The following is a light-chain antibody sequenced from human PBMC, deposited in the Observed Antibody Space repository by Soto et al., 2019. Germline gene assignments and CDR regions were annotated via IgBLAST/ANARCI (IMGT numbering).Light chain of an antibody. CDR3: QVRTNWSIA. V-gene: IGKV3-11*01. CDR2: DAS. CDR1: QSVSSY. Sequence: IVLTQSPATLSLSPWERAKLYCRASQSVSSYLAWYQQKPGQAPRLLIYDASNRATGIPARFSGSGSGTDFTLTISSLEPEDFAVYYCQVRTNWSIAFGRGTRLEIK. J-gene: IGKJ5*01.